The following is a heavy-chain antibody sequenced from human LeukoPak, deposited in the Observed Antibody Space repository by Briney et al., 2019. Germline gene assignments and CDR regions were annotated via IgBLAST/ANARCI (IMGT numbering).Heavy chain of an antibody. CDR2: IYYSGST. Sequence: TSETLSLTCTVSGGSISSGDYYWSWVRQPPGKGLEWIGYIYYSGSTNYNPSLKSRVTISVDTSKNQFSLKLSSVTAADTAVYYCARPHVLSGYDLWGQGTLVTVSS. V-gene: IGHV4-61*08. CDR3: ARPHVLSGYDL. CDR1: GGSISSGDYY. D-gene: IGHD5-12*01. J-gene: IGHJ4*02.